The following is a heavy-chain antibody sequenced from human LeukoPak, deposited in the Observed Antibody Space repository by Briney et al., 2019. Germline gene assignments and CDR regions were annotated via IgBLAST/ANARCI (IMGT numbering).Heavy chain of an antibody. Sequence: SETLSLTCAVYGGSFSGYYWSWIRQPPGKGLEWIGEINHSGSTNYNPSLKSRVTISVDTSKNQFSLELSSVTAADTAVYYCARGVGYSSGWYDYYYMDVWGKGTTVTVSS. V-gene: IGHV4-34*01. CDR2: INHSGST. D-gene: IGHD6-19*01. CDR1: GGSFSGYY. J-gene: IGHJ6*03. CDR3: ARGVGYSSGWYDYYYMDV.